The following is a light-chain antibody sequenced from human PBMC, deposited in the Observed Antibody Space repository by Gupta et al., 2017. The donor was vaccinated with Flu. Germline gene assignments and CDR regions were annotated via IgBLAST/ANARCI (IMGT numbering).Light chain of an antibody. CDR3: QQYNNYHT. Sequence: SPSTLSASIGDRVTITCRASQSISGWLAWYQQKPGKAPDLLIYKTSTLKSGVPSRFSGTGSGTEFTLTISGLQPDDFATYYCQQYNNYHTFGQGTKLEIK. V-gene: IGKV1-5*03. CDR1: QSISGW. CDR2: KTS. J-gene: IGKJ2*01.